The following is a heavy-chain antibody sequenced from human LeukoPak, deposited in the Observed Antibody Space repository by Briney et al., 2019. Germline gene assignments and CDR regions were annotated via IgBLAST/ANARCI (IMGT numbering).Heavy chain of an antibody. D-gene: IGHD5-18*01. J-gene: IGHJ4*02. CDR1: GGSISSYY. Sequence: KSSETLSLTCTVSGGSISSYYWSWIRQPAGKGPEWIGRIYTSGSTNYNPSLKSRVTMSVATSKNQFSLRLSSVTAADTAVYYCASGYSYPSPFDYWGQGALVSVSS. V-gene: IGHV4-4*07. CDR2: IYTSGST. CDR3: ASGYSYPSPFDY.